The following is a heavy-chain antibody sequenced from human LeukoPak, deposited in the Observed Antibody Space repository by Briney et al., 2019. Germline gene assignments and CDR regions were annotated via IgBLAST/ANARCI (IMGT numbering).Heavy chain of an antibody. V-gene: IGHV3-43*02. CDR1: GFTFGDYA. CDR2: ISGDGRDA. CDR3: AKEWARCRIEGLFDY. D-gene: IGHD1-26*01. Sequence: GGSLRLSCAASGFTFGDYAVHWVRQAPGKGLEWVSLISGDGRDAYYADSVNGRFTISRDNSKNTLYLQMNGLRTEDTAFYYCAKEWARCRIEGLFDYWGQGALVTVSS. J-gene: IGHJ4*02.